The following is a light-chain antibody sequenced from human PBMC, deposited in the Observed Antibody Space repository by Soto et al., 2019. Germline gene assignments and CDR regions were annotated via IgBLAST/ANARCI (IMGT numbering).Light chain of an antibody. CDR1: QNIRRN. Sequence: EIVLTQSPGALSMSPVEGSKRSCRASQNIRRNLAWYKQKPGQATRLLIYGESNRATGIPDRFSGSGSGKDFTLTISSLENEDLAVYYCQQRSNWPLTGGQGTRREIK. CDR3: QQRSNWPLT. J-gene: IGKJ5*01. CDR2: GES. V-gene: IGKV3-11*01.